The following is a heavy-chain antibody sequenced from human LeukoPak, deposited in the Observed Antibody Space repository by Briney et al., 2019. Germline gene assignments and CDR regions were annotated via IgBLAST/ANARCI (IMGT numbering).Heavy chain of an antibody. J-gene: IGHJ4*02. Sequence: GGSLRLSCAASGFTFSSYEMNWVRQAPRKGLEWVSYISSSGSTIYYADSVKGRFTISRDNAKNSLHLQMNSLRAEDAAVYYCASRLNYFEYWGQGALVTVSS. D-gene: IGHD6-6*01. CDR3: ASRLNYFEY. CDR1: GFTFSSYE. V-gene: IGHV3-48*03. CDR2: ISSSGSTI.